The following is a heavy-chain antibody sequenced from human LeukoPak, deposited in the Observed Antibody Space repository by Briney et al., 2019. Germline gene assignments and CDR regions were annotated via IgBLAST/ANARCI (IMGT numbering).Heavy chain of an antibody. CDR2: INPNSGGT. J-gene: IGHJ6*03. V-gene: IGHV1-2*02. D-gene: IGHD4-17*01. Sequence: GASVKVSCKASGYTFTGYYMHWVRQAPGQGLEWMGWINPNSGGTNYAQKLQGRVTMTTDTSTSTAYMELRSLRSDDTAVYYCAGRSDYGDPYYYYYMDVWGKGTTVTVSS. CDR1: GYTFTGYY. CDR3: AGRSDYGDPYYYYYMDV.